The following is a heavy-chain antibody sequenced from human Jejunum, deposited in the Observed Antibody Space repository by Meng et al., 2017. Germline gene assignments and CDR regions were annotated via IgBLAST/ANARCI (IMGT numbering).Heavy chain of an antibody. CDR1: GDSISSGGHY. Sequence: QVQLQESGPGLVTPSQTLSLTCTVSGDSISSGGHYWSWIRQHPGEGLEWIGYIYYTGSAYYNPSLESRVTLSVDTSNNQFSLRLNSVTAADTAVYYCAREGQLMLGLVDYWGQGTLVTVSS. D-gene: IGHD2-2*01. CDR2: IYYTGSA. CDR3: AREGQLMLGLVDY. J-gene: IGHJ4*02. V-gene: IGHV4-31*03.